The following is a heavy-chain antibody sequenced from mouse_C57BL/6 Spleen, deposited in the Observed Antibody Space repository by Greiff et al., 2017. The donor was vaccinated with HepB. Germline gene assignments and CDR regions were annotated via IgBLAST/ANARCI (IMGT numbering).Heavy chain of an antibody. CDR1: GYTFTSYW. V-gene: IGHV1-52*01. CDR3: AVDYGSSYYFDY. J-gene: IGHJ2*01. Sequence: QVQLQQPGAELVRPGSSVKLSCKASGYTFTSYWMHWVKQRPIQGLEWIGNIDPSDSETHYNQKFKDKATLTVDKSSSTAYMQLSSLTSEDSAVYYCAVDYGSSYYFDYWGQGTTLTVSS. CDR2: IDPSDSET. D-gene: IGHD1-1*01.